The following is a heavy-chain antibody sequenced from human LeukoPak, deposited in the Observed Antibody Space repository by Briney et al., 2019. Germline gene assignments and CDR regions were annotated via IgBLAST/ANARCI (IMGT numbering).Heavy chain of an antibody. CDR1: GFTFSSYA. V-gene: IGHV3-30-3*01. J-gene: IGHJ4*02. CDR3: ARDVRQLWSSDY. Sequence: PGRSLRLSCAASGFTFSSYAMHWVRQAPGKGLEWVAVISYDGSNKYYVDSVKGRFTISRDNAKNSLYLQMNSLRAEDTAMYYCARDVRQLWSSDYWGQGTLATVSS. D-gene: IGHD5-18*01. CDR2: ISYDGSNK.